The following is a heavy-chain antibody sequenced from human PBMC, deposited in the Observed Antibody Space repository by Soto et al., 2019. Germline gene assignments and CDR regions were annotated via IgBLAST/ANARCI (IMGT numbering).Heavy chain of an antibody. D-gene: IGHD1-26*01. CDR2: MIGDGTSW. CDR3: AKDLRPDGRYDLDY. CDR1: GFNFRIYA. Sequence: GGSLRLSCAASGFNFRIYAMNWVRQAPGKGLEWVSVMIGDGTSWDYADSVRGRYTISRDNSKNTLYLQMNSLRAEDTVVYYCAKDLRPDGRYDLDYWGQGTLVTVSS. V-gene: IGHV3-23*01. J-gene: IGHJ4*02.